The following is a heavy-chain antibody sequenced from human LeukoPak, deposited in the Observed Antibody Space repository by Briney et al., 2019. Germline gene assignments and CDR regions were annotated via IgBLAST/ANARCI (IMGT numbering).Heavy chain of an antibody. CDR2: FSGSGSTI. Sequence: GGSLRLSCAASGFTFSDYYMSWIRQAPGKGLEWVSYFSGSGSTIYYGDSVKDRFTISRDNAKTSVYLQMNSLRAEDTAVYYCARAPAGTIIDYWGQGTLVTVSS. V-gene: IGHV3-11*01. CDR3: ARAPAGTIIDY. J-gene: IGHJ4*02. CDR1: GFTFSDYY. D-gene: IGHD1/OR15-1a*01.